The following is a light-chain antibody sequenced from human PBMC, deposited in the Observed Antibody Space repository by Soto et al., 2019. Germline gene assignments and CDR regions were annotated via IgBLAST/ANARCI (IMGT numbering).Light chain of an antibody. V-gene: IGKV3D-15*01. CDR2: GAS. Sequence: EIVMTQSPATLSVSPGERATLSCRASQSVSNNLAWYQQKPGQAPRLLIYGASTRATGIPARFSGSGSGTEFTLTISSLQSEDFAVYYCQQYNYWPPLTFGGGIKVEIK. J-gene: IGKJ4*01. CDR1: QSVSNN. CDR3: QQYNYWPPLT.